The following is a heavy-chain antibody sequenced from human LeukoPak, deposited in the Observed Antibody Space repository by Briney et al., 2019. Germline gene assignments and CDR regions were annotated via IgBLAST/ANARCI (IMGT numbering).Heavy chain of an antibody. CDR2: ISFDGSNK. Sequence: PGGSLRLSCAAPGFTFADYTMHWVRQAPGKGLEWVAVISFDGSNKYYADSVKGRFTISRDNSKDTLYLQMNSLRTEDTAVYYCATRQVDYWGQGTLVTVSS. CDR3: ATRQVDY. V-gene: IGHV3-30-3*01. CDR1: GFTFADYT. J-gene: IGHJ4*02.